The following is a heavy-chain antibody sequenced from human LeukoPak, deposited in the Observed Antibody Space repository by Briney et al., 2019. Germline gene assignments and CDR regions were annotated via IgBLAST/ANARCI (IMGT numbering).Heavy chain of an antibody. J-gene: IGHJ4*02. Sequence: GGSLRLSCVASGFTVSSNYMSWVRQPPGKGLEWVSVIYIGGRTLNADSVKDRFTTSRDNSKNTVYLQVNSLRVEDTAVYYCARTRGSGWYGATFDYWGQGTLVTVSS. V-gene: IGHV3-66*01. CDR2: IYIGGRT. D-gene: IGHD6-19*01. CDR3: ARTRGSGWYGATFDY. CDR1: GFTVSSNY.